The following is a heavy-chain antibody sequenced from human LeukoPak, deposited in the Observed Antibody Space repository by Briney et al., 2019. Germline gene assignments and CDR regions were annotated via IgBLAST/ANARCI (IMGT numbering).Heavy chain of an antibody. CDR1: GFIFSSYW. CDR2: INQDGSEK. D-gene: IGHD5-24*01. CDR3: ARDNSVRDEAWWFNP. Sequence: GGSLRLSCAASGFIFSSYWMSWVRQAPGKGLEWVANINQDGSEKYYVDSVKGRFTISRDNAKNSLYLQMNSLRAEDTAVYYCARDNSVRDEAWWFNPWGQGTLVTVSS. J-gene: IGHJ5*02. V-gene: IGHV3-7*01.